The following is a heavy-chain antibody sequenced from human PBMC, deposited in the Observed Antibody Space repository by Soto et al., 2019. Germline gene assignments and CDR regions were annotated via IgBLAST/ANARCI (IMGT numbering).Heavy chain of an antibody. J-gene: IGHJ4*02. CDR2: TRNKANNYAS. CDR1: GFRFSDYY. Sequence: EVQLVESGGGLVQPGGSLRLSCTASGFRFSDYYMDWVRQLPGKGLEWVGRTRNKANNYASEYAPSLKGRLTISRHESEDSMFLQLNSLKIEDTAVYYCARDTGGSYDFWGQGALVTVSS. D-gene: IGHD1-26*01. CDR3: ARDTGGSYDF. V-gene: IGHV3-72*01.